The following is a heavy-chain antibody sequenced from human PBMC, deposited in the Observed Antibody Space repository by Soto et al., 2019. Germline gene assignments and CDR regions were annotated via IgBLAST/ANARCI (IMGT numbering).Heavy chain of an antibody. CDR1: GASISSDDYY. CDR2: ISYSGST. Sequence: QVQLQESGPGLVKPSQTLSLTCSISGASISSDDYYWSWFRQPPGKGLEWIGYISYSGSTYYNPSLKSHITISVDTSKTPFSLILSSVTAADTAVFYCAREVNNYYGMDVWGQGTTVTVSS. J-gene: IGHJ6*02. CDR3: AREVNNYYGMDV. V-gene: IGHV4-30-4*01.